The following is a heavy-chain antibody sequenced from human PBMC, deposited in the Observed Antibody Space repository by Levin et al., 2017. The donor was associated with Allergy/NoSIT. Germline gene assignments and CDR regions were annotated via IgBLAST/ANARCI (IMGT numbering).Heavy chain of an antibody. CDR1: GFTFSRYA. V-gene: IGHV3-23*01. D-gene: IGHD3-10*01. CDR3: TNGLGNYKDY. Sequence: QPGGSLRLSCAASGFTFSRYAMSWVRQAPGKGLEWVSDISGTADRTYYADYVKGRFTISRDNSKNTVFLQMNSLRVDDTAVYYCTNGLGNYKDYWGQGTLVTVSS. CDR2: ISGTADRT. J-gene: IGHJ4*02.